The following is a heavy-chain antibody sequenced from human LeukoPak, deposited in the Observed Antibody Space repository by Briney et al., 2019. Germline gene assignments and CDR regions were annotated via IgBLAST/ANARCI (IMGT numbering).Heavy chain of an antibody. CDR1: GFTFDDYG. D-gene: IGHD1-26*01. CDR3: ASMVGSYYGAPPDY. J-gene: IGHJ4*02. Sequence: GGSLRLSCVASGFTFDDYGMSWVRQAPGKGLEWVSGINWNGGSTGYADSVKGRFTISRDNAKSSLYLQMNSLRAEDTALYYCASMVGSYYGAPPDYWGQGTLVTVSS. V-gene: IGHV3-20*04. CDR2: INWNGGST.